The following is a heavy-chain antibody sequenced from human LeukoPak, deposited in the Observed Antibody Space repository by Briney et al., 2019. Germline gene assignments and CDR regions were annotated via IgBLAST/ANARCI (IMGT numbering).Heavy chain of an antibody. D-gene: IGHD5-12*01. J-gene: IGHJ4*02. CDR3: ARGHSGYEDYFDY. V-gene: IGHV3-7*01. CDR1: GFTFSSYG. CDR2: IKQDGSEK. Sequence: GGSLRLSCAASGFTFSSYGMHWVRQAPGKGLEWVANIKQDGSEKYYVDSVKGRFTISRDNAKNSLYLQMNSLRAEDTAVYYCARGHSGYEDYFDYWGQGTLVTVSS.